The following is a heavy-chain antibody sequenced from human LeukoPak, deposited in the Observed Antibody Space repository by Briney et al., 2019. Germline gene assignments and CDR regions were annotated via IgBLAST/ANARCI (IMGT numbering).Heavy chain of an antibody. CDR2: IYPGDPDT. V-gene: IGHV5-51*01. J-gene: IGHJ3*02. CDR3: ARREYGRYCSGGSCPGAFDI. Sequence: GESLKISCKGSGYSFTSYWIGWVRQMPGKGLEWMGIIYPGDPDTRYSPSFQGQVTISADKSISTAYLQWSSLKASDTAMYYCARREYGRYCSGGSCPGAFDIWGQGTMVTVSS. CDR1: GYSFTSYW. D-gene: IGHD2-15*01.